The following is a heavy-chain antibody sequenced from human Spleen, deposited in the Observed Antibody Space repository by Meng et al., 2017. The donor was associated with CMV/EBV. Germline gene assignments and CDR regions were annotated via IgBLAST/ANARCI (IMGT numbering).Heavy chain of an antibody. CDR1: GFTFSSQA. CDR3: ARYFTESGWFDP. Sequence: SCAASGFTFSSQAMTWVRQAPGRGLEWVTLIYSGDSSTYYADSVKGRFTISRDNSKNTLYLQMNSLRAEDTAVYYCARYFTESGWFDPWGQGTLVTVSS. CDR2: IYSGDSST. J-gene: IGHJ5*02. D-gene: IGHD1-26*01. V-gene: IGHV3-23*03.